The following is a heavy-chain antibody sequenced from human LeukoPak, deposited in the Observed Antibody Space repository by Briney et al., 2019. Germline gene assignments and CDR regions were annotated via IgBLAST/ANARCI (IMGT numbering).Heavy chain of an antibody. D-gene: IGHD2-2*02. J-gene: IGHJ4*02. CDR2: INVYSGST. CDR3: ARDGRYTWYFDF. Sequence: ASVKVSCKASGYILSSYGIAWVRQAPGQGLEWMGWINVYSGSTNFAQKFRGRVTMTTDTSTNTAYMELSNLRFDDTATYYCARDGRYTWYFDFWGQGTLVTVSS. V-gene: IGHV1-18*01. CDR1: GYILSSYG.